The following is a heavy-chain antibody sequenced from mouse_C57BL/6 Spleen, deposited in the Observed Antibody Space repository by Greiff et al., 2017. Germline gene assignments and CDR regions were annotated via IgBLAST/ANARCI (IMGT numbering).Heavy chain of an antibody. CDR2: IYPGDGDT. Sequence: QVQLQQSGAELVKPGASVKISCKASGYAFSSYWMKWVKQRPGKGLEWIGQIYPGDGDTNYNGKFKGKATLTADKSSSTAYMQLSSLTSEDSAVYFCARRTGSMDYWGQGTSVTVSS. J-gene: IGHJ4*01. V-gene: IGHV1-80*01. D-gene: IGHD4-1*01. CDR1: GYAFSSYW. CDR3: ARRTGSMDY.